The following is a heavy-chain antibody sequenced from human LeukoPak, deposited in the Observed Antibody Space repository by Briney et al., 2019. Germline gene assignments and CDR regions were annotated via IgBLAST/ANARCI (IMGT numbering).Heavy chain of an antibody. D-gene: IGHD3-22*01. Sequence: ASVKVSCKASGYTFTSYYMHWVRQAPGQGLEWMGIINPSGVTTNYAQKFQGRVTMTRDTSTSTVYMELSSLTSEDTAVYYCARDPYDSSGYYYFDYWGKGTLVTVSS. CDR1: GYTFTSYY. CDR2: INPSGVTT. J-gene: IGHJ4*02. V-gene: IGHV1-46*01. CDR3: ARDPYDSSGYYYFDY.